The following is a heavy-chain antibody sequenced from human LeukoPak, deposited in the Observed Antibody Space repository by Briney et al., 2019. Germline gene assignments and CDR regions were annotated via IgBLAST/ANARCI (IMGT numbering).Heavy chain of an antibody. J-gene: IGHJ5*02. CDR3: AREYYYGSGGYSWFDP. CDR1: GGSISSGGYS. Sequence: SETLSLTCAVSGGSISSGGYSWSWIRQPPGKGLEWIGYIYHSGSTYYNPSLKSRVTISVDRSKNQFSLKLSSVAAADTAVYYCAREYYYGSGGYSWFDPWGQGTLVTVSS. V-gene: IGHV4-30-2*01. D-gene: IGHD3-10*01. CDR2: IYHSGST.